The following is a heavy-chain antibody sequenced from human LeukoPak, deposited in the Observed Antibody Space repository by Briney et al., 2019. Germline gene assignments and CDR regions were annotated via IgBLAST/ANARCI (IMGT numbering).Heavy chain of an antibody. J-gene: IGHJ4*02. CDR2: VSYDGSNK. CDR3: ATIGDRRTGELYRIDY. CDR1: GFTFSNYA. D-gene: IGHD7-27*01. Sequence: GGPLRLSCAASGFTFSNYAMHWVRQAPGKGLEWVAVVSYDGSNKYYADSVKGRFTISRDNSKNTLYLQMNSLRAEDAAIYYCATIGDRRTGELYRIDYWGQGTLVTVSS. V-gene: IGHV3-30-3*01.